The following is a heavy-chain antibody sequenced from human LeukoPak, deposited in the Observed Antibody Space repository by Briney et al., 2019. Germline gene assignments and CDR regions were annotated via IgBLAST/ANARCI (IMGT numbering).Heavy chain of an antibody. CDR2: INPNSGGT. Sequence: ASVKVSCKASGYTFTDYYIHWVRQAPGQGLEWMGWINPNSGGTNYAQKFQGRVTMTRDTSISTAYMELSRLRSDDTAVYYCARLQSGYQRYMGFDYWGQGTLVTVSS. CDR3: ARLQSGYQRYMGFDY. CDR1: GYTFTDYY. J-gene: IGHJ4*02. V-gene: IGHV1-2*02. D-gene: IGHD3-9*01.